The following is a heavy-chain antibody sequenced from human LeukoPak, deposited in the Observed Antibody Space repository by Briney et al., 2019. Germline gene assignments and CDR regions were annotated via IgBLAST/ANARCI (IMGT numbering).Heavy chain of an antibody. J-gene: IGHJ4*02. D-gene: IGHD3-22*01. Sequence: ASVKVSCKVSGYTLTELSMHWVRQAPGKGLEWMGGFDPEDGETIYAQKFQGRVTMTEDTSTDTAYMEPSSLRSEDTAVYYCATGYYYDSSGYYLPHFDYWGQGTLVTVSS. CDR1: GYTLTELS. V-gene: IGHV1-24*01. CDR2: FDPEDGET. CDR3: ATGYYYDSSGYYLPHFDY.